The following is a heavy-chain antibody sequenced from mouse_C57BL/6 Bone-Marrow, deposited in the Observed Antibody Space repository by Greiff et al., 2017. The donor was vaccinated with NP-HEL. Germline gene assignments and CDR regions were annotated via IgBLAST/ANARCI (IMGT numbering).Heavy chain of an antibody. CDR1: GFTFSDYG. V-gene: IGHV5-17*01. CDR3: ARPRYGSSYNYAMDY. Sequence: EVKLVESGGGLVKPGGSLKLSCAASGFTFSDYGMHWVRQAPEKGLEWVAYISSGSSTIYYADTVKGRFTISRDNAKNTLFLQMTSLRSEDTAMYYCARPRYGSSYNYAMDYWGQGTSVTVSS. D-gene: IGHD1-1*01. CDR2: ISSGSSTI. J-gene: IGHJ4*01.